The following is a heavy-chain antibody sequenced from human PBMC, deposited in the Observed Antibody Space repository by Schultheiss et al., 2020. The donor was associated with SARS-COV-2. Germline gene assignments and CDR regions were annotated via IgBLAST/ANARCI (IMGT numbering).Heavy chain of an antibody. Sequence: GGSLRLSCAASGFTFSSYWMSWVRQAPGKGLEWVANIKQDGSEKYYVDSVKGRFTISRDNAKNSLDLQMNSLRVDDTAVYYCVKEGEEMGTSWGQGTLVTVSS. D-gene: IGHD1-1*01. CDR3: VKEGEEMGTS. V-gene: IGHV3-7*03. CDR1: GFTFSSYW. CDR2: IKQDGSEK. J-gene: IGHJ4*02.